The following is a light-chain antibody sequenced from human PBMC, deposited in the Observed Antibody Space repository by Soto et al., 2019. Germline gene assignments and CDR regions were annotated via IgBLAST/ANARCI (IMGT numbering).Light chain of an antibody. J-gene: IGKJ4*01. Sequence: EIVLTQSPGALSLSPGDRATLSCRASQTVGRNYLARYQQKPGQAPRLLIYAASGRATGIPDRFSGSGSGTDFTLTISRLEPEDFAVYYCQQYAESPLTFGGGTKVEIK. V-gene: IGKV3-20*01. CDR2: AAS. CDR3: QQYAESPLT. CDR1: QTVGRNY.